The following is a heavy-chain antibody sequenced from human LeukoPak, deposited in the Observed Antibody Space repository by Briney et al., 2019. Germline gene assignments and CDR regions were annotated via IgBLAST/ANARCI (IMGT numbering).Heavy chain of an antibody. CDR2: ISAYNGNT. Sequence: ASVKVSCKASGYTFTSYGISWVRQAPGQGLEWMGWISAYNGNTNYAQKLQGRVTMTTDTSTSTAHMELRSLRSDDTAVYYCAGGRRGYSYGSLDYWGQGTLVTVSS. V-gene: IGHV1-18*01. CDR1: GYTFTSYG. J-gene: IGHJ4*02. CDR3: AGGRRGYSYGSLDY. D-gene: IGHD5-18*01.